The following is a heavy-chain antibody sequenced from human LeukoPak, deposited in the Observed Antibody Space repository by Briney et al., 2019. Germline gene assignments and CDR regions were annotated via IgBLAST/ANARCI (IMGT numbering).Heavy chain of an antibody. CDR3: ARRDSSSWHFDY. Sequence: SETLSLTCTVSGGSISSYYWSWIRQPPGKGLGWIGYIYYSGSTNYNPSLKSRVTISVDTSKNQFSLKLSSVTAADTAVYYCARRDSSSWHFDYWGQGTLVTVSS. CDR2: IYYSGST. V-gene: IGHV4-59*08. J-gene: IGHJ4*02. CDR1: GGSISSYY. D-gene: IGHD6-13*01.